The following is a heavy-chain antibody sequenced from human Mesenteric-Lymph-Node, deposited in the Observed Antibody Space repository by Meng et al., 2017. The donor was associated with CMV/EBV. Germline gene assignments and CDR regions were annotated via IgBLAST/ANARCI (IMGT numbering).Heavy chain of an antibody. Sequence: SVKVSCKASGYTFTNYYMHWVRQAPGQGLEWMGIINPNGGTTSYAQKFQGRITMTRDTSTSTVYMELGSLRSADTAVYSCAREGCSSPGCYTKSYSNYPFDIWGQGTMVTVSS. CDR1: GYTFTNYY. CDR3: AREGCSSPGCYTKSYSNYPFDI. V-gene: IGHV1-46*01. D-gene: IGHD2-2*02. CDR2: INPNGGTT. J-gene: IGHJ3*02.